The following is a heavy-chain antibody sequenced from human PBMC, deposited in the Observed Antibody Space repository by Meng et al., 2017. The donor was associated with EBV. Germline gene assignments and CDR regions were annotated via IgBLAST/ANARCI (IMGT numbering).Heavy chain of an antibody. V-gene: IGHV1-69*01. CDR2: IIPIFGTA. Sequence: GRLVQSGAEVKKPGSSVKVSCKASGGTFSSYAISWVRQAPGQGLAWMGGIIPIFGTANYAKKFQGRVTITADESTSTAYMELSSLRSEDTAVYYCARGYRGSSWYLGYWGQGTLVTVSS. CDR1: GGTFSSYA. J-gene: IGHJ4*02. D-gene: IGHD6-13*01. CDR3: ARGYRGSSWYLGY.